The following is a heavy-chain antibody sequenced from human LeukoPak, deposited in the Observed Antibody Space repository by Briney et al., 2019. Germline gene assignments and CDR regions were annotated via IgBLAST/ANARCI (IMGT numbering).Heavy chain of an antibody. Sequence: GESLKISCRGSGYTFTNYWIGWVRQMPGKGLEWMGIIHPDDSDTRFSPSFQGQVTISADKSISTAYLQWSSLKASDTAMYYCARHKGEQWLVRGVDYWGQGTLVTVSS. CDR2: IHPDDSDT. CDR1: GYTFTNYW. D-gene: IGHD6-19*01. J-gene: IGHJ4*02. V-gene: IGHV5-51*01. CDR3: ARHKGEQWLVRGVDY.